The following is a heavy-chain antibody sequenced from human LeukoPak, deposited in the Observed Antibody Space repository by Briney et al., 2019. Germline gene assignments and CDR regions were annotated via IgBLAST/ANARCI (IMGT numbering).Heavy chain of an antibody. Sequence: SETLSLTCTVSGGSISSYYWSWIRQPPGKGLEWIGYIYYSGSTNYNPSLKSRVTISVDTSKNQFSLKLSSVTAADTAVYYCARYNDYGDYFQVDWGQGTLVTVSS. CDR2: IYYSGST. V-gene: IGHV4-59*01. D-gene: IGHD4-17*01. CDR1: GGSISSYY. J-gene: IGHJ4*02. CDR3: ARYNDYGDYFQVD.